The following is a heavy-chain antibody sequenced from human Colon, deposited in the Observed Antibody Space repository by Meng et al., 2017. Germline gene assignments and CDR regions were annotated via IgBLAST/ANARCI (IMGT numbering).Heavy chain of an antibody. CDR3: ARDRRNYYLDL. CDR1: GGSFENYA. V-gene: IGHV1-69*05. Sequence: QVQLMQSGAEVKTPGSSVRVSCKASGGSFENYAISWVRQAPGQGLERVGGIIPGVGTTNYAQRFQGRVTITTDRSAGTVFMQLNSLRFEDTAVYYCARDRRNYYLDLWGQGTLVTVSS. J-gene: IGHJ4*02. CDR2: IIPGVGTT. D-gene: IGHD6-6*01.